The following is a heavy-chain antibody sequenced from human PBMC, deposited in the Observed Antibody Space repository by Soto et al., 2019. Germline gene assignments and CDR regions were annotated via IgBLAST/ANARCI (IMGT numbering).Heavy chain of an antibody. D-gene: IGHD3-22*01. CDR3: VSLIVVVTNLYYFDY. CDR2: IYYSGST. CDR1: GGSISSGDYY. J-gene: IGHJ4*02. Sequence: SETLSLTCTVSGGSISSGDYYWSWIRQPPGKGLEWIGYIYYSGSTYYNPSLKSRVTISVDTSKNQFSLKLSSVTAADTAVYYCVSLIVVVTNLYYFDYWGQGTLVTVSS. V-gene: IGHV4-30-4*01.